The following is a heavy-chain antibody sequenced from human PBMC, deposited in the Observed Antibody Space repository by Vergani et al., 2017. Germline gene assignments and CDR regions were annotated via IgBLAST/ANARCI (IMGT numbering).Heavy chain of an antibody. CDR1: GYTFTSFG. Sequence: QVQLVQSGAEVKKPGASVKVSCKASGYTFTSFGISWVRQAPGQGLEWMGWISAYNGNTNYAQKLQGRVTMTTDTSTSTAYMELRSLRSDDTAVYYCAREAYSSSWYGPSQIVYWGQGTLVTVSS. J-gene: IGHJ4*02. V-gene: IGHV1-18*01. CDR3: AREAYSSSWYGPSQIVY. D-gene: IGHD6-13*01. CDR2: ISAYNGNT.